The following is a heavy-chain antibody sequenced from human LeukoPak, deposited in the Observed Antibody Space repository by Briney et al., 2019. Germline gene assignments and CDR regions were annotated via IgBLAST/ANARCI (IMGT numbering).Heavy chain of an antibody. D-gene: IGHD6-13*01. CDR1: GGSFSGYY. V-gene: IGHV4-34*01. CDR3: ARGLIAAASGGVPIVHYFDY. J-gene: IGHJ4*02. CDR2: INHSGST. Sequence: SETLSLTCAVYGGSFSGYYWSWIRQPPGKGLEWIGEINHSGSTNYNPSLKSRVTISVDTSKNQFSLKLSSVTAADTAVYYCARGLIAAASGGVPIVHYFDYWGQGTLVTVSS.